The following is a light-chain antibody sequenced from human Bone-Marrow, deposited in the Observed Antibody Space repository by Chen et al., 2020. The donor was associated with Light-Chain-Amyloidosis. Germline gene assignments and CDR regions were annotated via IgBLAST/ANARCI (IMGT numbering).Light chain of an antibody. Sequence: QSALTQPASVSGSPGQSTTIYCTGTSSDVGGDNHVSWYQQHPDKAPKLMIYEVTNRPSWFPDRFSGSKSDNTASLTISGLQTEDEADYFCSSYTITNTLVFGSGTRVTVL. CDR2: EVT. V-gene: IGLV2-14*01. CDR3: SSYTITNTLV. J-gene: IGLJ1*01. CDR1: SSDVGGDNH.